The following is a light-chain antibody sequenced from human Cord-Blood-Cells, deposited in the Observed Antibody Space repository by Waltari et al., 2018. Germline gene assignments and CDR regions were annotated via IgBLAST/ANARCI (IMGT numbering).Light chain of an antibody. CDR2: DFS. V-gene: IGLV2-11*01. Sequence: QSALTQPRPVSGPPGQSVTLPCPGTSRDVGGYNYVSWYQQQPGKGPQRMVYDFSKPPAGLPDRFSCSKSCHTASLTISGLQAEDEADYYCCSYAGSYTLGVGGGTKLTVL. J-gene: IGLJ2*01. CDR3: CSYAGSYTLG. CDR1: SRDVGGYNY.